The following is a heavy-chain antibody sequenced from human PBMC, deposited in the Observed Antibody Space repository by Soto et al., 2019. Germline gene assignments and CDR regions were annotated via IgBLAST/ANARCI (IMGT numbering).Heavy chain of an antibody. CDR2: ISNSGST. V-gene: IGHV3-23*01. D-gene: IGHD2-2*01. CDR1: GFTFRNCA. J-gene: IGHJ4*02. CDR3: AKDREGYCSSTSCLYYFDS. Sequence: GGSLRLSCAASGFTFRNCAMDWVRQAPGRGLEWVSTISNSGSTYYADAVKGRFTISRDISKNTLYLQMSSLRADDTALYYCAKDREGYCSSTSCLYYFDSWGQGTQVTVSS.